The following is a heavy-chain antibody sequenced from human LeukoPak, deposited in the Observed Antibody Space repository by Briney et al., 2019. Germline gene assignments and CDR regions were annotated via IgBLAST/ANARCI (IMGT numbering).Heavy chain of an antibody. D-gene: IGHD6-6*01. CDR1: GGSFSGYY. CDR2: INHSGST. Sequence: SETLSLTCAVYGGSFSGYYWSWIRQPPGKGLEWIGEINHSGSTNYNPSLKSRVTISVDTSKNQFSLRLSSVTAADTAVYYCARGVSIAAQNPFAYWGQGTLVTVPS. CDR3: ARGVSIAAQNPFAY. V-gene: IGHV4-34*01. J-gene: IGHJ4*02.